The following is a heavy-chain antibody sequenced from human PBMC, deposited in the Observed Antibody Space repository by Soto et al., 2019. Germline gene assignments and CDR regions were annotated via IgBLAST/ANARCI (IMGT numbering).Heavy chain of an antibody. V-gene: IGHV3-23*01. CDR3: AKEARTYYYDSSGYYPY. CDR1: GFTFSSYA. D-gene: IGHD3-22*01. CDR2: ISGGGGST. J-gene: IGHJ4*02. Sequence: PGGSLRLSCAASGFTFSSYAMSWVRQAPGKGLEWVSAISGGGGSTYYADSVQGRVTIYRDNSKKTLYLQMNSLRAEDTAVYYCAKEARTYYYDSSGYYPYWGQGTLVTVSS.